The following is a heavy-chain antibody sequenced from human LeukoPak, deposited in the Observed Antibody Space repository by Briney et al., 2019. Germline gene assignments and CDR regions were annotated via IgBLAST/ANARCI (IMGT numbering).Heavy chain of an antibody. CDR1: GFTFDDYG. V-gene: IGHV3-9*01. J-gene: IGHJ4*02. CDR3: AKDGAIACYYSRDFDS. D-gene: IGHD2-21*02. Sequence: GGSLRLTCAASGFTFDDYGMHWVRQAPGKGLEWVSGINWHSGLTAYADSVTGRFTISRDNAKNSLFLQMNSLRVEDTALYFCAKDGAIACYYSRDFDSWGQGTLVCVSS. CDR2: INWHSGLT.